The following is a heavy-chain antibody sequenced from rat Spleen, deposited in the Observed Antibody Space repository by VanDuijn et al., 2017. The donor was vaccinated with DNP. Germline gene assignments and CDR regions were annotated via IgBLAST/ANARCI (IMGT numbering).Heavy chain of an antibody. V-gene: IGHV5-31*01. J-gene: IGHJ2*01. CDR2: ITYDGSSA. Sequence: EVQLVESGGDLVQPGRSLKLSCVASGFTFSSFWMTWIRQVPGKGLEWVASITYDGSSAYYRDSVKGRFTISRDYTKNTLYLQGDSLRSEDTTTYYCARHGLQWNYFDYWGQGVMVTVSS. CDR1: GFTFSSFW. CDR3: ARHGLQWNYFDY. D-gene: IGHD1-1*01.